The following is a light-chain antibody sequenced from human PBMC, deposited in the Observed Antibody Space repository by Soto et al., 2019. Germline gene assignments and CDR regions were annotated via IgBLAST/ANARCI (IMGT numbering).Light chain of an antibody. Sequence: AIQLTQSPSSLSASVGDRVTITCRASQGISSALVWFQQKPGKAPKFLIYDASTLESGVPSRFSGSGSGTDCTLSISSLQPEDFATYYCQQFNSYPLTFGGGTKVEIK. V-gene: IGKV1-13*02. CDR3: QQFNSYPLT. CDR1: QGISSA. J-gene: IGKJ4*01. CDR2: DAS.